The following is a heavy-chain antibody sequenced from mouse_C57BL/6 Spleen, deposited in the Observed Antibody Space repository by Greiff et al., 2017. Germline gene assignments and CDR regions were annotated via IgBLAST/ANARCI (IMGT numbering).Heavy chain of an antibody. J-gene: IGHJ4*01. D-gene: IGHD2-1*01. CDR2: LWGDGST. V-gene: IGHV2-3*01. Sequence: QVQLQQSGPGLVAPSQSLSITCTVSGFSLTSYGVSWVRQPPGKGLEWLGVLWGDGSTNYHSALISRLIISKDNSKSQVFLKLNNLQTEDTATYYCAKKGNGLYAMDYWGQGTSVTVSS. CDR3: AKKGNGLYAMDY. CDR1: GFSLTSYG.